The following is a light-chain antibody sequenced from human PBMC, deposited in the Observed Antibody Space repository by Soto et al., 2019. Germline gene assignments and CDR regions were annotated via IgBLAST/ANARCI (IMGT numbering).Light chain of an antibody. V-gene: IGKV1-39*01. J-gene: IGKJ2*01. CDR3: QQTYTTPYT. CDR2: AAS. CDR1: QGISNY. Sequence: DIQMTQSPSSLSASVGDRVTLACRARQGISNYLNWYQQKPGKAPKLLMYAASNLQSGVPSRFSGSGSGTYFTLTISSLQPEDSATYSCQQTYTTPYTFGQGTKLEIK.